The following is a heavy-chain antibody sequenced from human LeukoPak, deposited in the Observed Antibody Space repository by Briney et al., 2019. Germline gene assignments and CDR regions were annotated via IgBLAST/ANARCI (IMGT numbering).Heavy chain of an antibody. Sequence: GGSLRLSCAASGFAFSTYTMNWVRQAPGKGLGWVSSITGNSHYIYYADSVKERFNISRDNAQNSLFLQMNSLRAEDTAVYYCARDQGRPWGQGTLVTVSS. V-gene: IGHV3-21*01. J-gene: IGHJ5*02. CDR2: ITGNSHYI. CDR3: ARDQGRP. CDR1: GFAFSTYT.